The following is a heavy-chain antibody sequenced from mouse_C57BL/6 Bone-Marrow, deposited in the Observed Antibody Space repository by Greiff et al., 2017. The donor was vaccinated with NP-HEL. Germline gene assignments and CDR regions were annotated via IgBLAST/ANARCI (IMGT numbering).Heavy chain of an antibody. CDR2: INPSSGYT. J-gene: IGHJ4*01. CDR1: GYTFTSYT. CDR3: ARQTAQATEAMDY. V-gene: IGHV1-4*01. Sequence: VQLQQSGAELARPGASVKMSCKASGYTFTSYTMHWVKQRPGQGLEWIGYINPSSGYTKYNQKFKDKATLTADKSSSTAYMQLSSLTSEDSAVYYCARQTAQATEAMDYWGQGTSVTVSS. D-gene: IGHD3-2*02.